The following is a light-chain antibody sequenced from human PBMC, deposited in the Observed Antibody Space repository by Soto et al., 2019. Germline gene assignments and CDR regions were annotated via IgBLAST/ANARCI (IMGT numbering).Light chain of an antibody. CDR3: QQTYNLPST. CDR1: QNIDKF. Sequence: DIQMTQSPSSLSASAGDRVTITCRTSQNIDKFLSWYQQKPGKAPNLLISPASTLQRGVPLRFSGSGSGTDFTLTISSLQPEDFATYFCQQTYNLPSTFGQGTKVDIK. J-gene: IGKJ1*01. V-gene: IGKV1-39*01. CDR2: PAS.